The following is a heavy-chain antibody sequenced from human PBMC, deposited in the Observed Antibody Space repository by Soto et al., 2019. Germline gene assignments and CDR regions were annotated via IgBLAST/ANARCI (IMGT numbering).Heavy chain of an antibody. D-gene: IGHD6-19*01. V-gene: IGHV3-23*01. CDR2: ISDSGGST. CDR3: AKDPLGQWLISCHPYGMEV. Sequence: GSLRLSCAASGFTFSSYAMSWVRQAPGKGLEWVSAISDSGGSTYYADSVKGRFTISRDNSKNTLYLQMNSLRAEDTAVYYCAKDPLGQWLISCHPYGMEVWGQGT. CDR1: GFTFSSYA. J-gene: IGHJ6*02.